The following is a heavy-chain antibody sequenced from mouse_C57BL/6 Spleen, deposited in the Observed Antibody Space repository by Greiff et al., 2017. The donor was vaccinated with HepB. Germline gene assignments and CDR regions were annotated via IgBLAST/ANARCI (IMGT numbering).Heavy chain of an antibody. CDR2: INPNNGGT. CDR3: ARSKPYGSSSYWYFDV. J-gene: IGHJ1*03. D-gene: IGHD1-1*01. V-gene: IGHV1-22*01. CDR1: GYTFTDYN. Sequence: VQLKQSGPELVKPGASVKMSCKASGYTFTDYNMHWVKQSHGKSLEWIGYINPNNGGTSYNQKFKGKATLTVNKSSSTAYMELRSLTSEDSAVYYCARSKPYGSSSYWYFDVWGTGTTVTVSS.